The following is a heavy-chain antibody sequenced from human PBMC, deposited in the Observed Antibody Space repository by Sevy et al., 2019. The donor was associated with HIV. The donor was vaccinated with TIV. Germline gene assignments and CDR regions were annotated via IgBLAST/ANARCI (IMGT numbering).Heavy chain of an antibody. CDR2: INHSGSI. V-gene: IGHV4-34*01. Sequence: SETLSLTCAVYGGSFSGYYWSWIRQPPGKGLEWIGEINHSGSINYNPSLKSRVTISVDTSKNQFSLKLSSVTAADTAVYYCARYCGGDCPYYFDYWGQGTLVTVSS. CDR3: ARYCGGDCPYYFDY. CDR1: GGSFSGYY. J-gene: IGHJ4*02. D-gene: IGHD2-21*01.